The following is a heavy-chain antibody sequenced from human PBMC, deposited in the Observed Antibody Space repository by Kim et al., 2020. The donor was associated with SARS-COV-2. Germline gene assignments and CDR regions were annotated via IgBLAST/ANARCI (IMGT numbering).Heavy chain of an antibody. CDR3: ARGAHENYDILTGYLY. CDR1: GFTFSSYG. V-gene: IGHV3-33*05. D-gene: IGHD3-9*01. Sequence: GGSLRLSCAASGFTFSSYGMHWVRQAPGKGLEWVAVISYDGSNKYYADSVKGRFTISRDNSKNTLYLQMNSLRAEDTAVYYCARGAHENYDILTGYLYWGQGTLVTVSS. CDR2: ISYDGSNK. J-gene: IGHJ4*02.